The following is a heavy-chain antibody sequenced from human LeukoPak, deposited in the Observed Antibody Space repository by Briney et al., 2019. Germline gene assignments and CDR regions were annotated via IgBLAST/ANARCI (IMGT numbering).Heavy chain of an antibody. CDR2: IWYDGSNN. D-gene: IGHD3-22*01. Sequence: GRSLRLSCAASGFTFISYGMHGVRQTPRKRLEWVSGIWYDGSNNYFADSVKGRFTISRDKSKNTLYLQMNSLRAEDTAVYYCARGSGGYYYVSDYWGQGTLVTVSS. J-gene: IGHJ4*02. CDR1: GFTFISYG. V-gene: IGHV3-33*01. CDR3: ARGSGGYYYVSDY.